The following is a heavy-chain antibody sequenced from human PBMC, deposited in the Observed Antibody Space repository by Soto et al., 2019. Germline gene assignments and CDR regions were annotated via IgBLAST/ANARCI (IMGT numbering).Heavy chain of an antibody. D-gene: IGHD2-21*01. CDR2: IGSSGTTI. Sequence: GESLRLSCAASGFTFRDSHMSWIRQAPGKGLEWVSYIGSSGTTIYYADSVKGRFTISRDNAKNSLYLQMNSLRAEDTAIYYCARDILVTSGMDVWGQGTTVTVSS. CDR1: GFTFRDSH. V-gene: IGHV3-11*01. CDR3: ARDILVTSGMDV. J-gene: IGHJ6*02.